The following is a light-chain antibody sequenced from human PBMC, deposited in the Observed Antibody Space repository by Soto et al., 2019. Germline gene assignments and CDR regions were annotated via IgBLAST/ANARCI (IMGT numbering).Light chain of an antibody. CDR3: QFYDRSLSGVV. J-gene: IGLJ2*01. CDR2: GNS. V-gene: IGLV1-40*01. CDR1: SSNIGAGYS. Sequence: QSVLTQPPSVSGAPGQKVTISCTGSSSNIGAGYSVHWYQQLPGTAPKVLIHGNSNRPSGVPDRFSGSKSDTSASLAITGLQAEDEADYYCQFYDRSLSGVVFGGGTKLTVL.